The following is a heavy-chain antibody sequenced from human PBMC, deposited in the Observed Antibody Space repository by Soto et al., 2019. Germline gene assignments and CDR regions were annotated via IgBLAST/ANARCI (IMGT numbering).Heavy chain of an antibody. CDR3: ARVLGVLGMDV. CDR1: GYTFTSYA. V-gene: IGHV1-3*01. J-gene: IGHJ6*02. Sequence: ASVKVSCKASGYTFTSYAMHWVRQAPGQRLEWMGWVNAGNGNTKYSQKFQGRVTITRDTSASTAYMELSSLRSEDTAVYYCARVLGVLGMDVWGQGTTVTVSS. CDR2: VNAGNGNT.